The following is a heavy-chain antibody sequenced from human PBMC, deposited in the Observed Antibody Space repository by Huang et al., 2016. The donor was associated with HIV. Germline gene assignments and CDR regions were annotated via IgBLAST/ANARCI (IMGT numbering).Heavy chain of an antibody. J-gene: IGHJ1*01. D-gene: IGHD6-19*01. CDR2: IHWNNDK. CDR1: GFSLHIAGEG. CDR3: AHRSGSGWKQEYFDH. Sequence: QITLKESGPALVKPTQTITLTCTFSGFSLHIAGEGVGWIRQPPGKTLEWVAVIHWNNDKLYSSSLKNRLTITTDTSKNQVVLTMTNMDPVDTATYYCAHRSGSGWKQEYFDHWGQGTLVTVSS. V-gene: IGHV2-5*01.